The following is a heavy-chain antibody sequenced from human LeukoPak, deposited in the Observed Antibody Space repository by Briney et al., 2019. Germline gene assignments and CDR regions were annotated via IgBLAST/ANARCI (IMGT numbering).Heavy chain of an antibody. J-gene: IGHJ4*02. Sequence: ASVKVSCKASGYTFTGYYMHWVRQAPGQGLEWMGWINPNSGGTNYAQKFQGRVTMTRDTSISTAYMELSRLRSDDTAVYYCARAPLRWLQFISSGVDYWGQGTLVTVSS. CDR3: ARAPLRWLQFISSGVDY. CDR1: GYTFTGYY. D-gene: IGHD5-24*01. CDR2: INPNSGGT. V-gene: IGHV1-2*02.